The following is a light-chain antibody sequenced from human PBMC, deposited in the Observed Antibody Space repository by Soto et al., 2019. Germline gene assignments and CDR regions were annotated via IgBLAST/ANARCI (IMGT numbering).Light chain of an antibody. CDR1: QGIDKD. CDR3: LQDFTYPFT. Sequence: AIQMTQSPSSLSASVGDTVTLTCRASQGIDKDLGWYQQKPGKAPNLLIHAASTLQSGVPSRFSGSGSGTDFALTISSLQHEDLATYYSLQDFTYPFTFGPWTKGDI. CDR2: AAS. J-gene: IGKJ3*01. V-gene: IGKV1-6*01.